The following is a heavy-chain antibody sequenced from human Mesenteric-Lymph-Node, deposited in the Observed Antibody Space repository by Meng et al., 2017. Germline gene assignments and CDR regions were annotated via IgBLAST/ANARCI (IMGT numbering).Heavy chain of an antibody. J-gene: IGHJ4*02. D-gene: IGHD3-9*01. Sequence: GESLKISCAASGFTFSSYAMSWVRQAPGKGLEWVSAISGSGGSTYYADSVKGRFTISRDNSKNTLYLQMNSLRAEDTAVYYCARDPSLSGDYWGQGNLVTVSS. CDR3: ARDPSLSGDY. V-gene: IGHV3-23*01. CDR1: GFTFSSYA. CDR2: ISGSGGST.